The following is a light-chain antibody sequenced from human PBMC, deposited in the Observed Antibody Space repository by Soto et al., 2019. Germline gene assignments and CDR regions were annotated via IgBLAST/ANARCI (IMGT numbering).Light chain of an antibody. V-gene: IGKV3-20*01. CDR3: QQYGSSLTWT. CDR2: AAS. Sequence: EVVLTQSPGTVSLSPGERVTLSCRASQSVISKYLAWYQQRPGQAPRLLIYAASSRATGIPDRFSGSGSGTDFTLSISSLEPEDFAGYYCQQYGSSLTWTFGQGTKVEMK. J-gene: IGKJ1*01. CDR1: QSVISKY.